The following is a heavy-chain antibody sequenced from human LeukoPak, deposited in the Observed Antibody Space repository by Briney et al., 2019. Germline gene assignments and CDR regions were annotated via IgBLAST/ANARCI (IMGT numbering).Heavy chain of an antibody. CDR1: GFTFNSYW. CDR3: ARDGALGTNGVFPH. V-gene: IGHV3-21*01. D-gene: IGHD2-8*01. CDR2: ISSSSSYI. Sequence: PGGSLRLSCAASGFTFNSYWMSWVRQAPGKGLEWVSSISSSSSYIYYADSVKGRFTISRDNAKNSLYLQMNSLRAEDTAVYYCARDGALGTNGVFPHWGQGTLVTVSS. J-gene: IGHJ4*02.